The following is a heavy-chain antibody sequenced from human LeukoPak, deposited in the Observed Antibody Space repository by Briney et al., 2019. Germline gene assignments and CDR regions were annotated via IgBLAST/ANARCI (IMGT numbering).Heavy chain of an antibody. J-gene: IGHJ4*02. CDR3: ARRPRGYDSSGYPFDY. Sequence: SETLSLTCAVYGGSFSGYYWSWIRQPPGKGLEWIGEINHSGSTNYNPSLKSRVTISVDTSKNQFSLKLSSVTAADTAVYYCARRPRGYDSSGYPFDYWGQGTLVTVSS. D-gene: IGHD3-22*01. CDR1: GGSFSGYY. V-gene: IGHV4-34*01. CDR2: INHSGST.